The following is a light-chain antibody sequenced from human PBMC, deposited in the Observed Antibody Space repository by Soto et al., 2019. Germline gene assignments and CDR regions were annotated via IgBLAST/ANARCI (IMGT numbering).Light chain of an antibody. CDR1: SSDVGAYDY. Sequence: QSALTQAASVSGSPGQSITISCTGTSSDVGAYDYVTWYQQHPGKAPKVMIYKVSNRPSGVSNRFSGSKSGNTASLTISGLQAEEGGDYYGSSYTPGSLVFFGGGTQLPVL. J-gene: IGLJ2*01. CDR2: KVS. V-gene: IGLV2-14*01. CDR3: SSYTPGSLVF.